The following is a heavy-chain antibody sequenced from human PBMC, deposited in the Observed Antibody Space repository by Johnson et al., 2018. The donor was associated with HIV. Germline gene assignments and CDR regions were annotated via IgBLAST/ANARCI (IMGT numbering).Heavy chain of an antibody. D-gene: IGHD3-16*02. J-gene: IGHJ3*01. CDR1: GFTVSSNY. Sequence: QVQLVESGGGLVQPGGSLRLSCAASGFTVSSNYMSWVRQAPGKGLEWVAFIRYDGNNKYYADSVKGRFTISGDNFKNTLYLQMKSLRAEDTAVYYCAKVGGSHDYVWGSYPGNWGQGTMVIVSS. V-gene: IGHV3-30*02. CDR2: IRYDGNNK. CDR3: AKVGGSHDYVWGSYPGN.